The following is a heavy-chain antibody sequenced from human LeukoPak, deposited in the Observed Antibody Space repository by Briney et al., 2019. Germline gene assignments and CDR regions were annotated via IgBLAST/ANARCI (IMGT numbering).Heavy chain of an antibody. CDR2: INHSGST. J-gene: IGHJ4*02. CDR3: ARLGYYGSGSYFDY. V-gene: IGHV4-34*01. Sequence: SETLSLTCAVYGGSFSGYYWSWIRQPPGKGLEWIGEINHSGSTNYNPSLKSRVTISVDTSKNQFSLKLSSVTAADTAEYYCARLGYYGSGSYFDYWGQGTLVTVSS. CDR1: GGSFSGYY. D-gene: IGHD3-10*01.